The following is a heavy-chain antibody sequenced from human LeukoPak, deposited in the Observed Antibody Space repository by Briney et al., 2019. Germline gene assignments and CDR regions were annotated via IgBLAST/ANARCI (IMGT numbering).Heavy chain of an antibody. V-gene: IGHV1-46*01. J-gene: IGHJ5*02. D-gene: IGHD3-22*01. CDR1: GYTFTSYY. CDR2: INPSGGST. Sequence: GASVKVSCKASGYTFTSYYMHWVRQAPGQGLEWMGIINPSGGSTSYAQKFQGRVTMTRDMSTSTVYMELSSLRSEDTAVYYCAREFAPYYYDSSGRNWFGPWGQGTLVTVSS. CDR3: AREFAPYYYDSSGRNWFGP.